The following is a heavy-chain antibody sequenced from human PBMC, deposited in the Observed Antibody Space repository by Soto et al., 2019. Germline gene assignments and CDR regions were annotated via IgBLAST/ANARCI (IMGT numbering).Heavy chain of an antibody. V-gene: IGHV3-74*01. CDR2: INADGTST. Sequence: PGGSLRLSCAAYGFTFSNSWMHWVRQVSGKGLEWVSRINADGTSTSYADSVKGRFTISRDNAKNTLYLHVNSLRAEDTAVYYCVKVLARGVGVPRFYFDSWGQGALVTVSS. CDR1: GFTFSNSW. J-gene: IGHJ4*02. CDR3: VKVLARGVGVPRFYFDS. D-gene: IGHD2-2*01.